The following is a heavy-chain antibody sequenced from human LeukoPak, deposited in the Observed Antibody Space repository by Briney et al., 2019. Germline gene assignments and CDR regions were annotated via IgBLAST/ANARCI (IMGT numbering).Heavy chain of an antibody. J-gene: IGHJ6*02. V-gene: IGHV3-30-3*01. D-gene: IGHD2/OR15-2a*01. CDR3: ARAIAPYYYYYGMDV. Sequence: PGRSLRLSCAASGFTFSSYAMHWVRQAPGKGLEWVAAISYDGSNKYYADSVKGRFTISRDNSKNTLYLQMNSLRAEDTAVYYCARAIAPYYYYYGMDVWGQGTTVTVSS. CDR1: GFTFSSYA. CDR2: ISYDGSNK.